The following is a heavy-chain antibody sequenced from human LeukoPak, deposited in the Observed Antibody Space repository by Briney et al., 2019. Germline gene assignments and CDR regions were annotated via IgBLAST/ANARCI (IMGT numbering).Heavy chain of an antibody. CDR1: GYSFTTYR. Sequence: ESLKISCKGSGYSFTTYRIGWVRQTPGKGLEWMGVVSPGDSDTRYSPSFQGQVTISADKSISTAYLQWSSLRASDTAMYYCARHLDDSSGYYYRTMYYFDYWGQGTLVTASS. D-gene: IGHD3-22*01. CDR2: VSPGDSDT. V-gene: IGHV5-51*01. J-gene: IGHJ4*02. CDR3: ARHLDDSSGYYYRTMYYFDY.